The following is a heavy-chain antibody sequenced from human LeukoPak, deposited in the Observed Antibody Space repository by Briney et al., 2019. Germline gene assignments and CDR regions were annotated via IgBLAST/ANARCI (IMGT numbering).Heavy chain of an antibody. J-gene: IGHJ4*02. D-gene: IGHD3-22*01. V-gene: IGHV3-23*01. CDR3: AKVPWYYYDSSGYLIDY. CDR2: ISGSGGST. Sequence: GGSLRLSCAASGFTFSSYAMSWVRQAPGKGLEWVSAISGSGGSTYYADSVRGRFTISRDNSKNTLYLQMNSLRAEDTAVYYCAKVPWYYYDSSGYLIDYWGQGTLVTVSS. CDR1: GFTFSSYA.